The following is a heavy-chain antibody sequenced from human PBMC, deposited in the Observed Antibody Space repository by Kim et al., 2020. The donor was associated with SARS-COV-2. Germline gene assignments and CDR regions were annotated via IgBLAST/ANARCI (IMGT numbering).Heavy chain of an antibody. D-gene: IGHD1-26*01. V-gene: IGHV3-30*02. CDR3: AKGHGGSYFSHFDY. Sequence: ADSVKGRFTISRDNSKNTLYLQMNGLRAEDTAVYYCAKGHGGSYFSHFDYWGQGTLVTVSS. J-gene: IGHJ4*02.